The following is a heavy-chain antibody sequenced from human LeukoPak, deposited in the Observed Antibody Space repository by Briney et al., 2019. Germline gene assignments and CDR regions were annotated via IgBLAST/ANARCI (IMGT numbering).Heavy chain of an antibody. CDR2: INPSGGST. D-gene: IGHD4-17*01. CDR1: GYTFTNYY. J-gene: IGHJ5*02. CDR3: ARDSTVTTFRGCVDP. V-gene: IGHV1-46*01. Sequence: GASVKVSCKASGYTFTNYYVHWVRQAPGQGLEWMGLINPSGGSTNYAQRFQGRVTMTRDTATSTVYMELSSLRSEDTAVYYCARDSTVTTFRGCVDPWGQGTLVTVSS.